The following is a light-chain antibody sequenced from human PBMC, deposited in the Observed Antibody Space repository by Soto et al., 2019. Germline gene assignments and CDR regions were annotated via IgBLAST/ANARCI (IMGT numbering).Light chain of an antibody. J-gene: IGKJ4*01. Sequence: EIVLTQSPGTLSLSPGEIATLSFTASQSISGSYLAWYQQKPGQAPRVVIYGVSRRATGIPDRFSGSGSGTDFTLTISRLEPEDFAVYYCQQYDNSPLTFGGGTKVDIK. CDR1: QSISGSY. CDR3: QQYDNSPLT. CDR2: GVS. V-gene: IGKV3-20*01.